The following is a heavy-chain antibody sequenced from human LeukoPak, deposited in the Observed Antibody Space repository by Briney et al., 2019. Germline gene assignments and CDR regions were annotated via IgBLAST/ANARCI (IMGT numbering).Heavy chain of an antibody. CDR1: GGSISGGSYC. Sequence: PSETLSLTCTVSGGSISGGSYCWSWIRQPAGKGLEWVGHIYSSGSTNYNPSLKSRVTISVDRSKNQFSLKLSSVTAADTAVYYCARGGYYGSGSHFDYWGQGTLVTVSS. J-gene: IGHJ4*02. CDR3: ARGGYYGSGSHFDY. CDR2: IYSSGST. V-gene: IGHV4-61*10. D-gene: IGHD3-10*01.